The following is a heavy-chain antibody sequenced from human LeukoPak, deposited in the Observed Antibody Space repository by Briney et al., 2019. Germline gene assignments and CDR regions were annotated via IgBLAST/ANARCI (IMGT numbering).Heavy chain of an antibody. CDR3: AKDPNGHRITGMGY. CDR1: GFTFSSYA. J-gene: IGHJ4*02. CDR2: ISGSGGST. Sequence: GGSLRLSCAASGFTFSSYAMSWVRQAPGKGLEWVSAISGSGGSTYYADSVKGRFTISRDNSKNTLYLQMNSLRAEDTAVYYCAKDPNGHRITGMGYWGQGTLVTVSS. V-gene: IGHV3-23*01. D-gene: IGHD1-20*01.